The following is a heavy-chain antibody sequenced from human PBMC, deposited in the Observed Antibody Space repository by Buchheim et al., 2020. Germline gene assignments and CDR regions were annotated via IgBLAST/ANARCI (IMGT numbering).Heavy chain of an antibody. CDR2: INHSGST. CDR1: GGSFSGYY. D-gene: IGHD6-13*01. Sequence: QVQLQQWGAGLLKPTETLSLTCAVYGGSFSGYYWSWIRQPPGKGLEWIGEINHSGSTNYNPSLKRRVTISVDTSKNQFSLKLSSVTAADTAVYYCARGGSVYGSSWYKWGYMDVWGKGTT. CDR3: ARGGSVYGSSWYKWGYMDV. V-gene: IGHV4-34*01. J-gene: IGHJ6*03.